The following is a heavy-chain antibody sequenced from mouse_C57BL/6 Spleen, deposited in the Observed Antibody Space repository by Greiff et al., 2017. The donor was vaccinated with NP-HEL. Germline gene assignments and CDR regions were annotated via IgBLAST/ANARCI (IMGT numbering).Heavy chain of an antibody. V-gene: IGHV1-53*01. CDR3: AREGGYDGYSGYFDY. J-gene: IGHJ2*01. CDR1: GYTFTSYW. CDR2: INPSNGGT. Sequence: VQLQQPGTELVKPGASVKLSCKASGYTFTSYWMHWVKQRPGQGLEWIGNINPSNGGTNYNEKFKSKATLTVDKSSSTAYMQRSSLTSEDSAVYYCAREGGYDGYSGYFDYWGQGTTLTVSS. D-gene: IGHD2-3*01.